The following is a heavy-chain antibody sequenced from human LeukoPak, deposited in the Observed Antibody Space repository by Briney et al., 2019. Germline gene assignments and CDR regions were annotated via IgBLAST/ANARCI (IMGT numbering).Heavy chain of an antibody. J-gene: IGHJ4*02. Sequence: SQTLSLTCTVSGGSISSGSYYWSWIRQPAGKGLEWIGRIYTSGSTNYNPSLKSRVTISVDTSKNQFSRKLSSVTAADTAVYYCARCSSTSCRFDYWGQGTLVTVSS. D-gene: IGHD2-2*01. CDR1: GGSISSGSYY. CDR3: ARCSSTSCRFDY. CDR2: IYTSGST. V-gene: IGHV4-61*02.